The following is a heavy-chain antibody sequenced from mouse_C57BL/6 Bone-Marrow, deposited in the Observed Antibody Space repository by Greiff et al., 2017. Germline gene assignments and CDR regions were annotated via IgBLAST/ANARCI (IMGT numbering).Heavy chain of an antibody. CDR1: GFNIKDDY. Sequence: EVQLQQSGAELVRPGASVKLSCTASGFNIKDDYMHWVKQRPEQGLEWIGWIDPENGDTEYASKFQGKATITADTSSNTAYLQLSSLTSEDTAVYYCTTSYYGSLAWFAYWGQGTLVTVSA. V-gene: IGHV14-4*01. J-gene: IGHJ3*01. CDR3: TTSYYGSLAWFAY. D-gene: IGHD1-1*01. CDR2: IDPENGDT.